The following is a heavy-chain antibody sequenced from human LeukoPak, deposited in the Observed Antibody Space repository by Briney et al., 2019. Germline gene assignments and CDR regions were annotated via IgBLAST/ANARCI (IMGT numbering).Heavy chain of an antibody. V-gene: IGHV4-4*07. CDR1: GGSISSYY. J-gene: IGHJ5*02. D-gene: IGHD3-22*01. CDR2: IYTSGST. Sequence: PSETLSLTCTVSGGSISSYYWSWIRQPAGKGLEWIGRIYTSGSTNYNPSLKSRVTISADTSTNQFSLELSSVTAADTAVYYCARWMYYYDDTGFDPWGQGTLVTVSS. CDR3: ARWMYYYDDTGFDP.